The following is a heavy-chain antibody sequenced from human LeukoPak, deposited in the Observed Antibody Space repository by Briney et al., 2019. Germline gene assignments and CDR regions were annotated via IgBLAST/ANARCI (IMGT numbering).Heavy chain of an antibody. CDR2: ISGSGGST. D-gene: IGHD3-10*01. J-gene: IGHJ4*02. Sequence: PGGSLRLSCAASGFTFSSFAMSWVRQAPGKGLEWVSAISGSGGSTYYADSVKGRFTISRDNSKNTLYLQMNSLRAEDTAVYYCANQPSKRPGSGSYYKNPGAADYWGQGTLVTVSS. CDR1: GFTFSSFA. CDR3: ANQPSKRPGSGSYYKNPGAADY. V-gene: IGHV3-23*01.